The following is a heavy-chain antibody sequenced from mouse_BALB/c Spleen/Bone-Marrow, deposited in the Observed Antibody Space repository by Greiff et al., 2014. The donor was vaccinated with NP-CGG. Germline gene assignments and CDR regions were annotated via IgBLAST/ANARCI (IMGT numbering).Heavy chain of an antibody. CDR3: ARYYYGSSYFDY. CDR2: IDPANGNT. J-gene: IGHJ2*01. CDR1: GFNIKDTY. D-gene: IGHD1-1*01. V-gene: IGHV14-3*02. Sequence: EVQRVESGAELVKPGASVKLSCTASGFNIKDTYMHWVKQRPEQGLEWIGRIDPANGNTKYDPKFQGKATITADTSSNTAYLQLSSLTSEGTAVYYCARYYYGSSYFDYWGQGTTLTVSS.